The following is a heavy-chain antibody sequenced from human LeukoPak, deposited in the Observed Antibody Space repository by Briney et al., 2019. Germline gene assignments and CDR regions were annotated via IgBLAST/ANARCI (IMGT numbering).Heavy chain of an antibody. CDR3: IPIETSDLGY. CDR2: ITISGNTT. J-gene: IGHJ4*02. Sequence: GGSLRLSCAASGFTFCSYTMSWVRQAPGGGLKCDSGITISGNTTYYGDSVKSRFTISRNNSKNTLYLQMNSLRAEATALYYCIPIETSDLGYWGQGTLVIVSS. V-gene: IGHV3-23*01. D-gene: IGHD2-2*01. CDR1: GFTFCSYT.